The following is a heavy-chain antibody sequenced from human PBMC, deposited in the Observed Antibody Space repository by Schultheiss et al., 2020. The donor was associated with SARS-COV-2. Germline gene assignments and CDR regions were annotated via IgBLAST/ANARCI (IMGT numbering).Heavy chain of an antibody. D-gene: IGHD6-6*01. CDR3: AREQLAWRYFDY. Sequence: GGSLRLSCAASGFTFSSYWMHWVRQAPGKGLVWVGRTRNKANSYTTEYAASVKGRFTISRDDSKNSLYLQMNSLKTEDTAVYYCAREQLAWRYFDYWGQGTLVTVSS. CDR1: GFTFSSYW. V-gene: IGHV3-72*01. J-gene: IGHJ4*02. CDR2: TRNKANSYTT.